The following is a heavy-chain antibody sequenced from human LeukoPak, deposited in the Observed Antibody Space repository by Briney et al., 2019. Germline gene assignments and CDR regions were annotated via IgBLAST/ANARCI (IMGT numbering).Heavy chain of an antibody. V-gene: IGHV5-51*01. J-gene: IGHJ6*02. CDR1: GYSFTSYC. CDR2: IYPGDSDT. D-gene: IGHD5-12*01. CDR3: ARHESINPLGV. Sequence: GESLMISRKGSGYSFTSYCIGWVRQPPGKGLEWMGIIYPGDSDTRYSPSFQGQVTISADKSISTAYLQWNSLKASDTAMYYCARHESINPLGVWGQGTTVTVSS.